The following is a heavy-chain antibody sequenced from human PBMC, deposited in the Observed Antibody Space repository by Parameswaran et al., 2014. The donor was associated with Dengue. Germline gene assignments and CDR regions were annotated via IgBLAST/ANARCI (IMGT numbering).Heavy chain of an antibody. V-gene: IGHV1-3*01. CDR2: INAGNGDT. D-gene: IGHD5-24*01. J-gene: IGHJ4*02. Sequence: WVRTGPWTRLEWMGWINAGNGDTKYSQKFQGRVTITRDTSASTAHMELSSLRSEDTAVYYCTRHGDGFRIWGQGTLVTVSS. CDR3: TRHGDGFRI.